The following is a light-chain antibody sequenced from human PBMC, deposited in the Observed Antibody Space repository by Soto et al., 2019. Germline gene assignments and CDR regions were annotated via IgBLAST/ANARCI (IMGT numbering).Light chain of an antibody. J-gene: IGKJ1*01. CDR1: QRISTW. Sequence: DLQMTQSPSTLSASVGDGVTITCRASQRISTWLAWYQQKPGKAPKLLISGASSLETGVPSRFSGSGSGTEFTLTINSLQPDDFATYYCQQYKSYWTFGQGTKVDIK. CDR3: QQYKSYWT. V-gene: IGKV1-5*01. CDR2: GAS.